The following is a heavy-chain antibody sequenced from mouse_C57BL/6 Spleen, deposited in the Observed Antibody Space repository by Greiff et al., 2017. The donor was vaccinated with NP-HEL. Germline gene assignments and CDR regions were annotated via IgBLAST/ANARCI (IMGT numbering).Heavy chain of an antibody. CDR1: GYTFTSYD. Sequence: VQLQQSGPELVKPGASVKLSCKASGYTFTSYDINWVKQRPGQGLEWIGWIYTRDGSTTYNEKFKGKATLTVDTSSSTAYMELHSLTSEDSAVYFCAREDYYGTFYYFDYWGQGTTLTVSS. CDR2: IYTRDGST. V-gene: IGHV1-85*01. CDR3: AREDYYGTFYYFDY. J-gene: IGHJ2*01. D-gene: IGHD1-1*01.